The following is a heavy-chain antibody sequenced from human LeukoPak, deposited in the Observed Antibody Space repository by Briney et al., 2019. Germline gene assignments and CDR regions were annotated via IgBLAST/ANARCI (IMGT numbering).Heavy chain of an antibody. J-gene: IGHJ5*02. CDR1: GGSISSYY. CDR3: ARVGITMVRGVIIIDWFDP. Sequence: SETLSLTCTVSGGSISSYYWSWIRQPPGKGLEWIGYIYYSGSTNYNPSLKSRVTISVDTSENQFSLKLSSVTAAVTAVYYCARVGITMVRGVIIIDWFDPWGQGTLVTVSS. V-gene: IGHV4-59*01. D-gene: IGHD3-10*01. CDR2: IYYSGST.